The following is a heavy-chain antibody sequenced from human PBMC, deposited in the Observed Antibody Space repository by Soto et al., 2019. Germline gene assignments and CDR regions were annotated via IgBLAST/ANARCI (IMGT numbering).Heavy chain of an antibody. CDR3: ARMRPTGWHDYYFYGMDV. J-gene: IGHJ6*02. D-gene: IGHD6-19*01. CDR1: GGSLSDHY. V-gene: IGHV4-59*11. CDR2: IYYRGST. Sequence: QVQLQESGPGLVKPSETLSLTCSVSGGSLSDHYWTWIRQSPGKALEWIGCIYYRGSTYYNPSLKSRVTISVDTSKSQFCLRLSSVTAADTAVYYCARMRPTGWHDYYFYGMDVWGQGTTVTVSS.